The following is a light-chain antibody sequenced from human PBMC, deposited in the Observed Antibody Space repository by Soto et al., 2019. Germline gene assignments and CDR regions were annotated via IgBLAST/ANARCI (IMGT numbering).Light chain of an antibody. Sequence: EIVLTQSPATLSLSPGERATLSCRASQSVSNSLAWYQQKPGQAPRLLIYDASNRATGIPARFSGSGSGTDFPLTISSLEPEDFAVYCCQQRSNWQFTFGPGTKVDIE. CDR2: DAS. J-gene: IGKJ3*01. CDR3: QQRSNWQFT. V-gene: IGKV3-11*01. CDR1: QSVSNS.